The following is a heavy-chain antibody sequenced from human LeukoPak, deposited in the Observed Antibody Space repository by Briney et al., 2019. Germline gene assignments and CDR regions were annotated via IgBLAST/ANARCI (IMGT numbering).Heavy chain of an antibody. CDR3: ARQYSTWSPLDY. CDR1: GGSISSYY. Sequence: PSETLSLTCTVSGGSISSYYWSWVRQPARKGLEWIGRIYTSGSTNYNPSLTSRVTMSVDTSKNQFSLKLSAVTAAETAVYYCARQYSTWSPLDYWGQGTLVTVSS. D-gene: IGHD4-11*01. V-gene: IGHV4-4*07. CDR2: IYTSGST. J-gene: IGHJ4*02.